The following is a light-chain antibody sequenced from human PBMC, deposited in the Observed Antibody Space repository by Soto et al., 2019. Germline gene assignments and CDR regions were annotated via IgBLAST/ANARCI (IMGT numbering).Light chain of an antibody. J-gene: IGKJ1*01. Sequence: EIVLTQSPGTLSLSPGERATLSCRASQSVSSNLLAWYQQKPGQAPRLLIYGATNRATGIPDRLSGSGSGTDFTLTISRLEPEDFAVYYCQQYGRPFGQGTKVDIK. V-gene: IGKV3-20*01. CDR1: QSVSSNL. CDR2: GAT. CDR3: QQYGRP.